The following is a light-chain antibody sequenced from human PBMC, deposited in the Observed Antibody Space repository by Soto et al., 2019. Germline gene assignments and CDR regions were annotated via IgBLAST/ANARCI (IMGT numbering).Light chain of an antibody. Sequence: DIQMTQSPSSLSASVGDRVTITCQASQDSSNYLSWSQHKPGKPPKLLIYEASSLQTGVPSRFSGSGSGTHFTFTISSLQHEDIATYYCQRYDNLPYTFGRGTKLEIK. CDR1: QDSSNY. V-gene: IGKV1-33*01. CDR3: QRYDNLPYT. J-gene: IGKJ2*01. CDR2: EAS.